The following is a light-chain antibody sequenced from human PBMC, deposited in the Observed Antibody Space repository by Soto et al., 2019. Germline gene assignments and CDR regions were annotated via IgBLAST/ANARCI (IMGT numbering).Light chain of an antibody. CDR1: SSNIGAGYD. CDR3: QSYDSRLSGYV. Sequence: QSVLTQPPSVSGAAGQRVTISCTGSSSNIGAGYDVNWYQQLPGAAPKFLIYGNSNRPSGVPDRFSGSKSGTSASLAITGLXAEDEADYYCQSYDSRLSGYVFGTGTKVTLL. J-gene: IGLJ1*01. CDR2: GNS. V-gene: IGLV1-40*01.